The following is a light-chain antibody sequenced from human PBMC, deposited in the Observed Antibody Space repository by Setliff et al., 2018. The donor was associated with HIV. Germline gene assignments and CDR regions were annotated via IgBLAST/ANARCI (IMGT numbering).Light chain of an antibody. CDR1: GRDIGGYNY. V-gene: IGLV2-14*03. J-gene: IGLJ1*01. CDR2: GVT. Sequence: QSALAQPASVSGSPGQSITISCIGTGRDIGGYNYVSWYQQHPGKAPKLIIYGVTKRSSGVSNRFSGSKAGTTASLTISGLQAEDEADYYCCSYTSSLTDVFGTGTKVTVL. CDR3: CSYTSSLTDV.